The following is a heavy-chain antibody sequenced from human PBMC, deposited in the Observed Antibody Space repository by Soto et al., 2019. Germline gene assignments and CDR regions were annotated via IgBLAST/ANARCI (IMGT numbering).Heavy chain of an antibody. V-gene: IGHV3-21*01. Sequence: GGSLRLSCAASGFTFSSYSMNWVRQAPGKGLEWVSSISSSSSYIYYADSVKGRFTISRDNAKNSLYLQMNSLRAEDTAVYYCARDFWSGTQNYYYYYYMDVWGKGTTVTVSS. D-gene: IGHD3-3*01. J-gene: IGHJ6*03. CDR2: ISSSSSYI. CDR1: GFTFSSYS. CDR3: ARDFWSGTQNYYYYYYMDV.